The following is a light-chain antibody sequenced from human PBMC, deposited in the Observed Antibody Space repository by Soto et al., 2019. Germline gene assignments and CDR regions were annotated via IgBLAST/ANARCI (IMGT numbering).Light chain of an antibody. CDR2: TLS. CDR1: QSLFDSADGNTY. Sequence: DIVMTQTPLSLPVTPGEPASISCRSSQSLFDSADGNTYLDWYVQKPGQSPQLLIYTLSSRASGVPDRFSGIGSGADFTLTISRLEADDFAVYYCQHYGTSTWTFGQGTKVDI. CDR3: QHYGTSTWT. J-gene: IGKJ1*01. V-gene: IGKV2-40*01.